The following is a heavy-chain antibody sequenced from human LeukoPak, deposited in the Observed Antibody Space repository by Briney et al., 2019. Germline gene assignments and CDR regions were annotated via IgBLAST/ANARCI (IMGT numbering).Heavy chain of an antibody. CDR3: ARVPHILTAYYEGPHYFDY. CDR1: GYTFTGYY. D-gene: IGHD3-9*01. Sequence: GASVKVSCKASGYTFTGYYMHWVRQAPGQGLEWMGWINPNSGATNYAQKFQGRVTMTRDTSISTVYMELSRLRSDDTAVYYCARVPHILTAYYEGPHYFDYWGQGTLVTVSS. CDR2: INPNSGAT. V-gene: IGHV1-2*02. J-gene: IGHJ4*02.